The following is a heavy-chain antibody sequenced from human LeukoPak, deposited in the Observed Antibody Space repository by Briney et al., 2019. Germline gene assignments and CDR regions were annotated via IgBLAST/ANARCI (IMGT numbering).Heavy chain of an antibody. V-gene: IGHV4-31*03. J-gene: IGHJ5*02. CDR3: ARRVVESAVITERNWFDP. D-gene: IGHD4-11*01. CDR1: GGSISSGGYY. Sequence: SETLSLTCTVSGGSISSGGYYWSWIRQLPGKGPEWIGYVYYSGSTYYNPSLKSRVSISVDTSKNQFSLKLSSVTAADTAVYYCARRVVESAVITERNWFDPWGQGTLVTVSS. CDR2: VYYSGST.